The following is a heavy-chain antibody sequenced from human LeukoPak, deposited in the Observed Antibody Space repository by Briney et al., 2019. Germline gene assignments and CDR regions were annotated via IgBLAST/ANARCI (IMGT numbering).Heavy chain of an antibody. CDR2: ISISGDDT. CDR3: ANEIRPNDY. J-gene: IGHJ4*02. CDR1: GFTFSSYA. D-gene: IGHD4-17*01. V-gene: IGHV3-23*01. Sequence: GGSLRLSCAASGFTFSSYAMSWVRQAPGKGLEWLSAISISGDDTYYADSVKGRFTISRDNSKNTLYLQMNSLSADDTAMYYCANEIRPNDYWGQGTLVTVSS.